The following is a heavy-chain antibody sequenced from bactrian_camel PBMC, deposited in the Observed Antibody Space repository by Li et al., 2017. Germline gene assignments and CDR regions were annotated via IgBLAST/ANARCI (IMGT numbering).Heavy chain of an antibody. D-gene: IGHD3*01. V-gene: IGHV3S1*01. J-gene: IGHJ4*01. Sequence: HVQLVESGGGSVKPGGSLRLSCEASGVPRASRDCIAWFRQAPGKEREEVAAIYADGGSEHYVDSVKGRFTISQDNAKNTLYLQMDSLEPEDTAMYYCAASVWPGCFRYRPEGVWVGEEYNYWGQGTQVTVS. CDR1: GVPRASRDC. CDR3: AASVWPGCFRYRPEGVWVGEEYNY. CDR2: IYADGGSE.